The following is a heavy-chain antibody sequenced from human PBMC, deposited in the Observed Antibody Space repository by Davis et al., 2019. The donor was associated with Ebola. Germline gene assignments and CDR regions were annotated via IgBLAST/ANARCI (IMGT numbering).Heavy chain of an antibody. D-gene: IGHD4-17*01. CDR2: IIPIFGTA. CDR1: GYTSTSYA. J-gene: IGHJ4*02. Sequence: AASATVSCKASGYTSTSYAISWVRQAPGQGLEWMGGIIPIFGTANYAQKFQGRVTITADESTSTAYMELSSLRSEDTAVYYCAPTYGDYGYWGQGTLVTVSS. CDR3: APTYGDYGY. V-gene: IGHV1-69*13.